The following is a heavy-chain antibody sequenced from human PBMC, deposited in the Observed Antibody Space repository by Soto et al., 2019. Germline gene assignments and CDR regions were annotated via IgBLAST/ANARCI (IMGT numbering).Heavy chain of an antibody. V-gene: IGHV3-23*01. Sequence: EVQLLESGGGLLQPGGSLRLSCAASGFIFSNYAMSWVRQAPGKGLEWVSSISGSSGSTYYADAVKGRFSISRDNSKNTLYVQMNSLRAEDTAVYYCAKDRHGNYTGDGLDVWGQGTTVTVSS. D-gene: IGHD4-17*01. CDR1: GFIFSNYA. CDR2: ISGSSGST. CDR3: AKDRHGNYTGDGLDV. J-gene: IGHJ6*02.